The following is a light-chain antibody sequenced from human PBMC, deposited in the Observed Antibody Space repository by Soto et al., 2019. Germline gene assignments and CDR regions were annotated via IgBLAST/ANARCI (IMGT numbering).Light chain of an antibody. V-gene: IGKV1-5*01. CDR3: QQYNSYSQT. CDR2: DAS. CDR1: QSISTW. Sequence: DIQMTQFPSALSASVGDRVTITCRASQSISTWLAWYQQKPGKAPKLLIYDASSLESGVPSRFSGSGSGTEFTLSISGLQPDDLATYYCQQYNSYSQTFGQGTKV. J-gene: IGKJ1*01.